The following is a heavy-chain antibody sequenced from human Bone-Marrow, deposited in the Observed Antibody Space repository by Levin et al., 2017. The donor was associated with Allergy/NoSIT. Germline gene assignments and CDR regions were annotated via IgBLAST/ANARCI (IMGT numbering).Heavy chain of an antibody. CDR2: VSGSGDRT. J-gene: IGHJ5*02. CDR3: ARNELPFLDRNGNWFDP. Sequence: GGSLRLSCAASGFAFSNYAMSWVRQVPGKGLEWVSGVSGSGDRTHYADSVEGRFSVSRDNSKNTLFLRISRLSAEDTAVYYCARNELPFLDRNGNWFDPWGQGTLVTVSS. V-gene: IGHV3-23*01. CDR1: GFAFSNYA. D-gene: IGHD3-3*02.